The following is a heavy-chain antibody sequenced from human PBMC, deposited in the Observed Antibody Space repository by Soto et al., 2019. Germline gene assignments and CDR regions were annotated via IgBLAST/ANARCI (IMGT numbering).Heavy chain of an antibody. V-gene: IGHV1-18*04. CDR3: ETAPRASHFWGGSPPTKYGMDV. D-gene: IGHD3-3*02. J-gene: IGHJ6*01. CDR1: GCTVTSDG. CDR2: ISAYNGNT. Sequence: ASVKVSCKASGCTVTSDGISWVRQAPGQGLEWMGLISAYNGNTNCAQKLQGIVTMTTDTSTSTAYMEVTSLRSDDPDVYYSETAPRASHFWGGSPPTKYGMDVWGQGPTVTVSS.